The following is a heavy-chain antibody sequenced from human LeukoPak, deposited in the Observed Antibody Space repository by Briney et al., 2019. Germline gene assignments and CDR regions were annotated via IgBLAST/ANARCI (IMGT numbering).Heavy chain of an antibody. J-gene: IGHJ5*02. D-gene: IGHD6-13*01. CDR2: IYYSGST. CDR1: GGSISSSGYY. CDR3: ARDDGIAAAGLSFDP. Sequence: SETLSLTCTLSGGSISSSGYYWGWIRQPPGKGLEWIGSIYYSGSTYYNPSLKSRVTISVDTSKNQFSLKLSSVTAADTAVYYCARDDGIAAAGLSFDPWGQGTLVTVSS. V-gene: IGHV4-39*07.